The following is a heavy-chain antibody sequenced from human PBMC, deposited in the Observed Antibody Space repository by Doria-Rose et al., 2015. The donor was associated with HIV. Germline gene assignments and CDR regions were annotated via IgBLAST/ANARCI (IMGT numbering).Heavy chain of an antibody. D-gene: IGHD2-15*01. J-gene: IGHJ3*02. V-gene: IGHV4-38-2*02. Sequence: LTCTVSGYSISSGYSWGWIRQPPGKGLEWIGSIYHSGSTYYNPSLKSRVTFSVEASKNQFSLRLSSVTAADTAVYYCATLEINSSQYLVVAARYAFDIWGQGTMVTVSS. CDR3: ATLEINSSQYLVVAARYAFDI. CDR1: GYSISSGYS. CDR2: IYHSGST.